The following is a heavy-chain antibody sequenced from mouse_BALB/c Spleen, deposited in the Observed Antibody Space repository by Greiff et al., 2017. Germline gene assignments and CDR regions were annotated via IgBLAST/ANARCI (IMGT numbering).Heavy chain of an antibody. D-gene: IGHD2-2*01. CDR3: ARGWLRGAMDY. V-gene: IGHV5-4*02. CDR2: ISDGGSYT. CDR1: GFTFSDYY. Sequence: EVQRVESGGGLVKPGGSLKLSCAASGFTFSDYYMYWVRQTPEKRLEWVATISDGGSYTYYPNSVKGRFTISRDNTKNNLYLQMSSLKSEDTAMYYCARGWLRGAMDYWGQGTSVTVSS. J-gene: IGHJ4*01.